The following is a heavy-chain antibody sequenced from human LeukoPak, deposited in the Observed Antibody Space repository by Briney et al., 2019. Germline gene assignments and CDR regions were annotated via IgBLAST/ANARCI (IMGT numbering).Heavy chain of an antibody. CDR2: ISDSGRNT. D-gene: IGHD2-8*01. CDR3: ATYCISPVCQKRHFEN. Sequence: QTGGSLRLSCASSGFTFSTYAMSWVRQAPGKGLEWVSTISDSGRNTYHADSVKGRFSISRDNSKNTLFLQMNSLRVEDTAVYYCATYCISPVCQKRHFENWGQGTLVTVSS. J-gene: IGHJ4*02. V-gene: IGHV3-23*01. CDR1: GFTFSTYA.